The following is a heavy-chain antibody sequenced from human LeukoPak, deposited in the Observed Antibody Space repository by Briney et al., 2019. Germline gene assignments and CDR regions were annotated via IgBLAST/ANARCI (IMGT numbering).Heavy chain of an antibody. V-gene: IGHV3-23*01. CDR2: ISGSGGST. Sequence: GGSLRLSCAASGFTFSSYAMSWVRQAPGKGPEWVSAISGSGGSTYYADSVKGRFTISRDNSKNTLYLQMNSLRAEDTAVYYCAKDRGVRGVRFDYWGQGTLVTVSS. D-gene: IGHD3-10*01. CDR1: GFTFSSYA. J-gene: IGHJ4*02. CDR3: AKDRGVRGVRFDY.